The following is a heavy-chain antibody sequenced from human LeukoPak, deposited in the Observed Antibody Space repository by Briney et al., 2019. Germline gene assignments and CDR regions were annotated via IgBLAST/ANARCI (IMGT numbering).Heavy chain of an antibody. J-gene: IGHJ4*02. CDR3: AREGAGHYDILTGYYYFDY. V-gene: IGHV1-69*01. CDR1: GGTFSSYA. Sequence: SVKVSCKASGGTFSSYAISWVRQAPGQGLEWMGGIIPIFGTANYAQKFQGRVTITADESTSTAYMELSSLRSEDTAVYYCAREGAGHYDILTGYYYFDYWGQGTLVTVSS. D-gene: IGHD3-9*01. CDR2: IIPIFGTA.